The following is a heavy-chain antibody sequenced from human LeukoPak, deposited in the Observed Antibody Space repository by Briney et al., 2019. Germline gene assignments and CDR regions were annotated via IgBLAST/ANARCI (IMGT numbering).Heavy chain of an antibody. Sequence: SETLSLTCAAYGGSFSGYYWSWIRQPPGKGLEWIGEINHSGSTNYNPSLKSRVTISVDTSKNQFSLKLSSVTAADTAVYYCARDRTAAGTYYYYYYGMDVWGQGTTVTVSS. CDR1: GGSFSGYY. CDR3: ARDRTAAGTYYYYYYGMDV. J-gene: IGHJ6*02. D-gene: IGHD6-13*01. V-gene: IGHV4-34*01. CDR2: INHSGST.